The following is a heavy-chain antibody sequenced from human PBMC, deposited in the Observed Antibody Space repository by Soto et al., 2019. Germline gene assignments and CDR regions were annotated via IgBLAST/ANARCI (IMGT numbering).Heavy chain of an antibody. J-gene: IGHJ4*02. D-gene: IGHD5-18*01. CDR1: GYTFIGYY. V-gene: IGHV1-2*02. CDR3: ARGEYSYGQYIFDY. Sequence: ASVKVSCKASGYTFIGYYIHWVRQAPGQGLEWMGWINPDNGDTDYAQNFQGGVTMTRDKSISTAYMELKRLRSDDTAVYFCARGEYSYGQYIFDYWGQEYLVTVSS. CDR2: INPDNGDT.